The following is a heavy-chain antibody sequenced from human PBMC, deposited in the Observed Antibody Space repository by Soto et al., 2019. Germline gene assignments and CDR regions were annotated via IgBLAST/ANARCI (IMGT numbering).Heavy chain of an antibody. D-gene: IGHD3-9*01. V-gene: IGHV1-18*01. Sequence: ASVKVSCKASGYTFTSYGISWVRQAPGQGLEWMGWISAYNGNTNYAQKLQGRVTMTTDTSTSTAYMELRSLRSDDTAVYYCARGRYDILTGYPDAFDIWGQGTMVTVSS. CDR2: ISAYNGNT. CDR3: ARGRYDILTGYPDAFDI. CDR1: GYTFTSYG. J-gene: IGHJ3*02.